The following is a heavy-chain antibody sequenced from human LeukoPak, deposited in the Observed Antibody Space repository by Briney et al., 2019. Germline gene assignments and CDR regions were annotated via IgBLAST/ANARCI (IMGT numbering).Heavy chain of an antibody. CDR2: INPNSGGT. J-gene: IGHJ5*02. D-gene: IGHD3-9*01. V-gene: IGHV1-2*02. Sequence: GASVKVSCKASGYTFTGYYMHWVRQAPGQGLEWMGWINPNSGGTNYAQKFQGRVTMTRDTSISTAYMELSRLRSDDTAVYYCARSPISPCKVVPAAVIWIQLWSHRLQGHYDILTGEDNWFDPWGQGTLVTVSS. CDR1: GYTFTGYY. CDR3: ARSPISPCKVVPAAVIWIQLWSHRLQGHYDILTGEDNWFDP.